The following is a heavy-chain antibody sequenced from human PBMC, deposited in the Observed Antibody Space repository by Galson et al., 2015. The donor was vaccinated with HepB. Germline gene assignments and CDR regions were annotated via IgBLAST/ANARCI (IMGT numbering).Heavy chain of an antibody. D-gene: IGHD2-21*02. J-gene: IGHJ4*02. V-gene: IGHV3-15*07. CDR3: TFHFEGDDGGY. Sequence: SLRLSCAASGFTFNKAWMNWVRQGPGEGLEWVGRIKRDIDGGTIDYSGPVKGRFTISRDDSKETLYLQMNSLKIEDTAVYYCTFHFEGDDGGYWGQGTLVSVSS. CDR1: GFTFNKAW. CDR2: IKRDIDGGTI.